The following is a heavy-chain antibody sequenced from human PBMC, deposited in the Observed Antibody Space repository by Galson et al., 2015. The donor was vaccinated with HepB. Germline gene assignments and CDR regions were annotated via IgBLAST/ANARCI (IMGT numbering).Heavy chain of an antibody. Sequence: SLRLSCAASGFTFSDYSMSWIRQAPGKGLEWVSYISTGGETTHYADSVKGRFTISRDDAYNITSLQMDSLRPEDTAMYYCARPSGGSSSSGIDYWGQGTLVTVSS. V-gene: IGHV3-11*01. CDR2: ISTGGETT. CDR3: ARPSGGSSSSGIDY. D-gene: IGHD6-13*01. CDR1: GFTFSDYS. J-gene: IGHJ4*02.